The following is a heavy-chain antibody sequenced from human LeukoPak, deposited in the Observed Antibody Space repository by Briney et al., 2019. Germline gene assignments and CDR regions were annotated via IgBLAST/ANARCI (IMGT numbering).Heavy chain of an antibody. CDR3: ARQGLYYYDSSGTTDAFDI. Sequence: PSETLSLTCAVSGYSISSGYYWGWIRQPPGKGLEWIGNIYHSASTYYNPSLKSRVTISVDTSKNQFSLKLSSVTAADTAVYYCARQGLYYYDSSGTTDAFDIWGQGTMVTVSS. V-gene: IGHV4-38-2*01. CDR1: GYSISSGYY. J-gene: IGHJ3*02. CDR2: IYHSAST. D-gene: IGHD3-22*01.